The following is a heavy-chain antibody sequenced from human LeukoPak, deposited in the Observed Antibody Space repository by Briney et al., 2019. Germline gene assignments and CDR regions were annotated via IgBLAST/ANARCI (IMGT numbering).Heavy chain of an antibody. D-gene: IGHD6-13*01. Sequence: PGGSLRLSCAASGFTFSRYWMSWVRQAPGKGLEWVANIKQDGSEKDYVDSVKGRFTISRDNAKNSLYLQMNSLRAEDTAVYYCARDPRLGYSSSWYSPNYYYMDVWGKGTTVTVSS. CDR2: IKQDGSEK. V-gene: IGHV3-7*01. J-gene: IGHJ6*03. CDR3: ARDPRLGYSSSWYSPNYYYMDV. CDR1: GFTFSRYW.